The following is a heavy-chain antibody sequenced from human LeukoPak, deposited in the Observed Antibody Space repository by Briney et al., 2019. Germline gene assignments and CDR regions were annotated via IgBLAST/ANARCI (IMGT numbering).Heavy chain of an antibody. D-gene: IGHD1-26*01. V-gene: IGHV3-23*01. J-gene: IGHJ4*02. CDR3: AKDLLGGSYYPFYFDY. CDR2: ISGSGGST. Sequence: PGGSLRLSCAASGFTFSSYAMSRVRQAPGKGLEWVSGISGSGGSTYYADSVKGRFTISRDNSKNTLYLRMNSLRAEDTAVYYCAKDLLGGSYYPFYFDYWGQGTLVTVSS. CDR1: GFTFSSYA.